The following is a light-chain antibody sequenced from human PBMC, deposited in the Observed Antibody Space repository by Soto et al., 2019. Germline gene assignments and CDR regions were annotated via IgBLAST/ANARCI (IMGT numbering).Light chain of an antibody. Sequence: DIQMTQSPCTLSASVGDRVTITCRSSQNISSWLAWYQQKPVKATNLLIYRASDLESGVPSRFSGSGSGTEFTLTISSLQSDDLATYYWQQYSDYWTFGQGTTVEIK. CDR1: QNISSW. V-gene: IGKV1-5*03. CDR2: RAS. J-gene: IGKJ1*01. CDR3: QQYSDYWT.